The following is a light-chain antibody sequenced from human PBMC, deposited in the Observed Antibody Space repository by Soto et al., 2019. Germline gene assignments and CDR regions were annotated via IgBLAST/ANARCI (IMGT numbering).Light chain of an antibody. Sequence: ETVLTQSPGTLSLSPGERATVSCRASQSVGGNSLAWYQQRPGQAPRLLIYDTSKRATGIPDRFSGSGSGTDFTLTVSRLEPADFAVYYCQQYNNWPPLFGPGTKVDIK. CDR3: QQYNNWPPL. CDR1: QSVGGNS. CDR2: DTS. J-gene: IGKJ3*01. V-gene: IGKV3-20*01.